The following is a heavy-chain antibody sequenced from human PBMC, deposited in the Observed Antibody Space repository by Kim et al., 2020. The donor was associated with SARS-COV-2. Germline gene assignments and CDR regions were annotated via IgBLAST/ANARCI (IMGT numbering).Heavy chain of an antibody. CDR3: VTRLVAAGIQYSDY. V-gene: IGHV3-74*01. CDR2: IKSDGISI. J-gene: IGHJ4*02. D-gene: IGHD6-13*01. Sequence: GGSLRLSCAASGFTFSSFWMHWVRQAPGKGLVWVSRIKSDGISINYADSVKGRFTISRDNAKSTLYLQMNSLRAEDTAVYYCVTRLVAAGIQYSDYWGQG. CDR1: GFTFSSFW.